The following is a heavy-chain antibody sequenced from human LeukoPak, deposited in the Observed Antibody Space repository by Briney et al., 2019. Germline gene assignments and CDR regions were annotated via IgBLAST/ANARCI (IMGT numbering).Heavy chain of an antibody. V-gene: IGHV3-7*01. CDR2: IKQDGSEK. Sequence: PGGSLRLSCAASGFTFSSYWMSWVRQAPGKGLEWVANIKQDGSEKYYVDSVKGRFTISRDNAKNSLYLQMNSLRAEDTAVYYCARLPPSIAAAVTFDYWGQGTLVTVSS. CDR1: GFTFSSYW. J-gene: IGHJ4*02. D-gene: IGHD6-13*01. CDR3: ARLPPSIAAAVTFDY.